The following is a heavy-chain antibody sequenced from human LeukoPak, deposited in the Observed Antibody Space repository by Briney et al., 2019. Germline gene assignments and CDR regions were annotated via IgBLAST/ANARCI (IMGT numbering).Heavy chain of an antibody. CDR2: INPSGGST. CDR3: ARDPPIQQDSSDSSGYYPRYYFDY. D-gene: IGHD3-22*01. CDR1: GYTFTSYY. J-gene: IGHJ4*02. V-gene: IGHV1-46*01. Sequence: ASVKVSCKASGYTFTSYYIHWVRQAPGQGLEWMGIINPSGGSTSYAQKFQDRVTMTRDTSTSTVYMELSSLRSEDTAVYYCARDPPIQQDSSDSSGYYPRYYFDYWGQGTLVTVSS.